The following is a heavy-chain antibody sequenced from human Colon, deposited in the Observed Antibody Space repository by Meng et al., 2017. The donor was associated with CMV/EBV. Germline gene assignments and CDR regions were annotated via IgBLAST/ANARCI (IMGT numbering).Heavy chain of an antibody. CDR2: ISYDGSNK. D-gene: IGHD6-19*01. CDR1: GFTFSSYA. V-gene: IGHV3-30*04. J-gene: IGHJ6*02. Sequence: GSLKISCAASGFTFSSYAMHWVRQAPGKGLEWVAVISYDGSNKYYADSVKGRFTISRDNSKNTLYLQMNSLRAEDTAVYYCARARQRLAMNYYYYYGMDVWGQGTTVTVSS. CDR3: ARARQRLAMNYYYYYGMDV.